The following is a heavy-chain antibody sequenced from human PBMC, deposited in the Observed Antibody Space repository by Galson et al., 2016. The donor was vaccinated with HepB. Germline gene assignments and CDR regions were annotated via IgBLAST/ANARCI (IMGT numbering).Heavy chain of an antibody. V-gene: IGHV3-7*03. J-gene: IGHJ3*02. CDR2: IKQDGSEK. Sequence: SLRLSCAASGFTFSSYWMTWVRQAPGKGLEWVANIKQDGSEKYNVDSVKGRFTISRDNAKNSLYLQMNSLRAEDTAVYYCARALVSFYDSSGYYYVMPHDAFDIWGQGTVVTVSS. D-gene: IGHD3-22*01. CDR1: GFTFSSYW. CDR3: ARALVSFYDSSGYYYVMPHDAFDI.